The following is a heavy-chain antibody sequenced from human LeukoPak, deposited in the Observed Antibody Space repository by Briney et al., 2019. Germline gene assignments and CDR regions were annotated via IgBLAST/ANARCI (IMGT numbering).Heavy chain of an antibody. D-gene: IGHD5-12*01. Sequence: ASVKVSCKASGYTFTSYGISWVRQAPGQGLEWMGWISAYNGNTNYAQKLQGRVTMTRDTSINTAYMEVSRLQSDDSAVYYCARWALYSGYSSYWGQGTLVTVSS. V-gene: IGHV1-18*01. CDR1: GYTFTSYG. CDR3: ARWALYSGYSSY. J-gene: IGHJ4*02. CDR2: ISAYNGNT.